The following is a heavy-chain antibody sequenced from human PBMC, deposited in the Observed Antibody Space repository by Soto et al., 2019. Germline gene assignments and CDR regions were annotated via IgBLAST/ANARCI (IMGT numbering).Heavy chain of an antibody. CDR3: AHASWAMATPPWFDP. CDR2: IYWDDDK. V-gene: IGHV2-5*02. CDR1: GFSLSTSGVG. D-gene: IGHD5-18*01. J-gene: IGHJ5*02. Sequence: GSGPTLVNPAQTLTLTCTFSGFSLSTSGVGVGWIRQPPGKALEWLALIYWDDDKRYSPSLKSRLTITKDTSKNQVVLTMTNMDPVDTATYYCAHASWAMATPPWFDPWGQGTLVTVSS.